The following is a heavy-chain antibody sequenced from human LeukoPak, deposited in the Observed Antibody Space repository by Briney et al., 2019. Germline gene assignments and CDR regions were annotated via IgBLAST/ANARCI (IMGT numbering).Heavy chain of an antibody. J-gene: IGHJ4*02. D-gene: IGHD3-16*01. CDR2: ILYDGSNT. CDR1: GFTFSSYG. V-gene: IGHV3-30*18. CDR3: AKDSRFGAGGVFDF. Sequence: GGSLRLSCAASGFTFSSYGMHWVRQAPGKGLEWVAVILYDGSNTYYADSVKGRFTVSRDNSKNTLYLQMNSLRVEDTAVYYCAKDSRFGAGGVFDFWGQGTLVTVSS.